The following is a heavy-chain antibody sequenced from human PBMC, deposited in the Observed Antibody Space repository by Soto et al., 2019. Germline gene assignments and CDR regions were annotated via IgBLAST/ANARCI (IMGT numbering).Heavy chain of an antibody. CDR2: INHSGST. CDR3: ASGALTGLFDF. J-gene: IGHJ4*02. D-gene: IGHD2-8*02. CDR1: GGSFSGYY. V-gene: IGHV4-34*01. Sequence: QVQLQQWGAGLLKPSETLSLTCAVSGGSFSGYYWTWIRQPPGTGLEWIGEINHSGSTNYNPSLKRRVTLSVDTSENQVSLKLTSVTAGVPAVFYRASGALTGLFDFWGQGTMVTVSS.